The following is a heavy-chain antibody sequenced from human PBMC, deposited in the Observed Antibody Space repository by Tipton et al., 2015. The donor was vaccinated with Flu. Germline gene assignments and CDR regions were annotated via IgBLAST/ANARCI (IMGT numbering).Heavy chain of an antibody. CDR2: INHSGST. Sequence: TLSLTCAVYGGSFSGYYWSWIRQPPGKGLEWIGEINHSGSTNYNPSLKSRVTISVDTSKNQFSLKLSSVTAADTAVYYCARFQDRVSFDYWDQGTLVTVSS. CDR3: ARFQDRVSFDY. V-gene: IGHV4-34*01. D-gene: IGHD2-15*01. CDR1: GGSFSGYY. J-gene: IGHJ4*02.